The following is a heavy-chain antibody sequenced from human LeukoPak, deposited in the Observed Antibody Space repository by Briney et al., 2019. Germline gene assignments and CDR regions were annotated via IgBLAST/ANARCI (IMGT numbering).Heavy chain of an antibody. CDR2: ISAYNGNT. CDR1: GYTFTSYG. V-gene: IGHV1-18*01. Sequence: ASVKVSCKASGYTFTSYGISWVRQAPGQGLEWMGWISAYNGNTNYAQKLQGRVTMTTDTPTSTAYMELRSLRSDDTAVYYCARGVGLTTPTGNINWFDPWGQGTLVTISS. CDR3: ARGVGLTTPTGNINWFDP. J-gene: IGHJ5*02. D-gene: IGHD1-1*01.